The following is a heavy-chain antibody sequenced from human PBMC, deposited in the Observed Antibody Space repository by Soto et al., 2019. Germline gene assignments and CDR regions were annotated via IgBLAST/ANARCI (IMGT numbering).Heavy chain of an antibody. CDR1: GFTFSMFS. J-gene: IGHJ1*01. Sequence: PGGSLRLSCSASGFTFSMFSMHWVRQAPGKGLEYVSGISSNGDSTYYADSVKGRFTISRDNSKNTLYLQMNNLRAEDTAIYYCAKYSELPYEAYLQQWGQGTLVTVSS. CDR3: AKYSELPYEAYLQQ. D-gene: IGHD1-7*01. CDR2: ISSNGDST. V-gene: IGHV3-64*04.